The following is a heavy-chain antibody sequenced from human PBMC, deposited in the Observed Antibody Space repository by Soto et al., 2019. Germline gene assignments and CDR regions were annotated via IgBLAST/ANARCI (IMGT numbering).Heavy chain of an antibody. J-gene: IGHJ4*02. CDR1: GGSFSGYY. CDR3: ARGRLRFLEWLLYGALDD. D-gene: IGHD3-3*01. Sequence: SETLSLTCAVYGGSFSGYYWSWIRQPPGKGLEWIGEINHSGSTNYNPSLKSRVTISVDTSKNQFSLKLSSVTAADTAVYYCARGRLRFLEWLLYGALDDWGQGTRVTVSS. V-gene: IGHV4-34*01. CDR2: INHSGST.